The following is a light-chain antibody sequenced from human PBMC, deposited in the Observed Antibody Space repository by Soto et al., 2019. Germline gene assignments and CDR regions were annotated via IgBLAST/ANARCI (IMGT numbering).Light chain of an antibody. J-gene: IGKJ4*01. V-gene: IGKV1-39*01. Sequence: DIQMTQSPSSLSASVGDRVTITCRASQSIGTHFNWYQQKPGKAPNLLIYAASSLQSGVPSRFSGSGSGTDFTLTISSLQPEDFATYYCQQSYSTPVTFGGGTKVEIK. CDR3: QQSYSTPVT. CDR1: QSIGTH. CDR2: AAS.